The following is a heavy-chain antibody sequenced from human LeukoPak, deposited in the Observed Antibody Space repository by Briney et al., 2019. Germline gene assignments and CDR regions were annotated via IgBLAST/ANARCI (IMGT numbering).Heavy chain of an antibody. CDR2: IHSSGSA. D-gene: IGHD5-24*01. J-gene: IGHJ4*02. Sequence: SETLSLTCTVSGASLNDYYWSWIRQPPGKALEWNGFIHSSGSANSNPSLTSRVIISIDTSKNQFSLNLRSLTAADTAVYFCASGAADGYNFGFDYWGQGTLAAVSS. CDR1: GASLNDYY. V-gene: IGHV4-59*12. CDR3: ASGAADGYNFGFDY.